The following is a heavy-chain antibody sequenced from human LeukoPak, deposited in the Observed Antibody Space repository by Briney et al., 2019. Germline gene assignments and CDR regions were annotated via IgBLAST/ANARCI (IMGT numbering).Heavy chain of an antibody. CDR1: GFTFSSYA. Sequence: HPGGSLRLSCAASGFTFSSYAMSWVRQAPGKGLEWVSAISGSGGSTYYADSVKGRFTISRDNSKNTLYLQMNSLRAEDTAVYYCAKFMPYYYDSSGEDAFDIWGQGTMVTVSS. D-gene: IGHD3-22*01. CDR3: AKFMPYYYDSSGEDAFDI. J-gene: IGHJ3*02. CDR2: ISGSGGST. V-gene: IGHV3-23*01.